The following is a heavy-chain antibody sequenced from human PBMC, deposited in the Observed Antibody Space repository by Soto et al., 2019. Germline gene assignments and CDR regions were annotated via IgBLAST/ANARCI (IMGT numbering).Heavy chain of an antibody. CDR2: ISAYNGNT. J-gene: IGHJ4*02. Sequence: ASVKVSCKASGYTFTSYGISWVRQAPGQGLEWMGWISAYNGNTNYAQKLQGRVTMTTDTSTSTAYMELRSLRSDDTAAYYCARDPPGNYFSPFDYWGQGTLVTVSS. V-gene: IGHV1-18*04. D-gene: IGHD1-7*01. CDR1: GYTFTSYG. CDR3: ARDPPGNYFSPFDY.